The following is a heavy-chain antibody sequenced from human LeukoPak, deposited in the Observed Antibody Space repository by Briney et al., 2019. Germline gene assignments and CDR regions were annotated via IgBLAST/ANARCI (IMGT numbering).Heavy chain of an antibody. CDR2: INPNSGGT. Sequence: ASVKVSCKASGYTFIHYYMYWVRQAPGQGPEWMGWINPNSGGTNYAQKFQGWVSMTRDTSITTAYMELSRLTSDDTAVYYCARGQINGYDFDYWGQGTLVTVSS. V-gene: IGHV1-2*04. D-gene: IGHD5-12*01. CDR3: ARGQINGYDFDY. CDR1: GYTFIHYY. J-gene: IGHJ4*02.